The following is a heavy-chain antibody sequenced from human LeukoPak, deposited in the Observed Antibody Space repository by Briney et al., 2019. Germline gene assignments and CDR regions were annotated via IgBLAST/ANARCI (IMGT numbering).Heavy chain of an antibody. V-gene: IGHV1-69*06. J-gene: IGHJ4*02. D-gene: IGHD6-13*01. CDR3: ARGPPESSSSDY. CDR2: IIPIFGTA. Sequence: ASVKVSCKASGGTFSSYAISWVRQAPGQGLEWMGRIIPIFGTANYAQKFQGRVTITADKSTSTAYMELSSLRSEDTAVYYCARGPPESSSSDYWGQGTLVTVSS. CDR1: GGTFSSYA.